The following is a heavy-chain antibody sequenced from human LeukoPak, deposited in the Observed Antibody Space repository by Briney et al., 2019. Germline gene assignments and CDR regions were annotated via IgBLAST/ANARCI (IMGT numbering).Heavy chain of an antibody. CDR3: ARHLDYGDHQGAFDI. CDR2: IYSSGRT. V-gene: IGHV4-59*08. J-gene: IGHJ3*02. CDR1: GGSFSGYY. Sequence: SETLSLTCAVYGGSFSGYYWSWIRQPPGKGLEWIGYIYSSGRTNHNPSLKSRVTISVSTSRNQFSLKLSSVTAADTAVYYCARHLDYGDHQGAFDIWGQGTMVTVSS. D-gene: IGHD4-17*01.